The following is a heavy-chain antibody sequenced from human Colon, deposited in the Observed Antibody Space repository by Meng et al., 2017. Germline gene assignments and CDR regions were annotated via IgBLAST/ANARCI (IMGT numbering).Heavy chain of an antibody. CDR3: ARDLGSGGSYGMDV. Sequence: QVQLQESGPGLVKPAETLTRTGPVSGDSISSTNWWTWVRQPTGKGLEWIGQVFHTGHTRYNPALESRVTISVDNSMDQFSLRLNSVSAADTAVYYCARDLGSGGSYGMDVWGQGTMVTVSS. CDR2: VFHTGHT. CDR1: GDSISSTNW. D-gene: IGHD3-10*01. V-gene: IGHV4-4*02. J-gene: IGHJ6*02.